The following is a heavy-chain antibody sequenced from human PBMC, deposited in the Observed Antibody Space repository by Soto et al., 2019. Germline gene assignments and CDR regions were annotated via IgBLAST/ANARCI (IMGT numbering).Heavy chain of an antibody. CDR2: VSGSGGST. D-gene: IGHD1-1*01. CDR1: GFTFSSYA. V-gene: IGHV3-23*01. Sequence: EVQLLESGGGLVQPGGSLRLSCAASGFTFSSYAMSWVRQAPGKALQWVSAVSGSGGSTHYAASVKGRFTISRDNSKFPVYLQMNSLRAEDTAVYFCARISVELEGGGYFDYWGQGTLVAVSS. CDR3: ARISVELEGGGYFDY. J-gene: IGHJ4*02.